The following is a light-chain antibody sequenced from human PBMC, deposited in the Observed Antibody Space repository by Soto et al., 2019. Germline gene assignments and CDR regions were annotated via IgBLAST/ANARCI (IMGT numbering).Light chain of an antibody. Sequence: ALTQPASVSGSPGQSITISCTGTSSDVGGYNYVSWYQQHPGKAPKLMIYEVSNRPSGVSNRFSGSKSGNTASLTISGLQAEDEADYYCSSYTSSSTLLFGGGTKLNVL. CDR2: EVS. V-gene: IGLV2-14*01. J-gene: IGLJ3*02. CDR3: SSYTSSSTLL. CDR1: SSDVGGYNY.